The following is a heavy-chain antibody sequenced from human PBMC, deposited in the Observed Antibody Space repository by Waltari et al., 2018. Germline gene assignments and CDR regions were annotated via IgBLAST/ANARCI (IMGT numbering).Heavy chain of an antibody. CDR1: GFTFSSYA. CDR3: AKDPVVTAISVYFDY. Sequence: EVQMLESGGGLVQPGGSVRLSCAASGFTFSSYALSWVRQAPGKGLEWVSAISGSGGSTYYADSVKGRFTISRDNSKNTLYLQMNSLRAEDTAVYYCAKDPVVTAISVYFDYWGQGTLVTVSS. V-gene: IGHV3-23*01. J-gene: IGHJ4*02. D-gene: IGHD2-21*02. CDR2: ISGSGGST.